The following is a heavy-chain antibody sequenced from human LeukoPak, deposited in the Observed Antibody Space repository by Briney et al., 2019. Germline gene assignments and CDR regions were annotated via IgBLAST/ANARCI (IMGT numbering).Heavy chain of an antibody. V-gene: IGHV3-23*01. Sequence: PGGSLRLSCVGSGFIFSSYAMIWVRQAPGKGLEWVSAISGDGSRTYYADSVKGRFTISRDNAKNSLYLQMNSLGAEDTAVYYCANYYNSGPQGDYWGQGTLVTVSS. CDR2: ISGDGSRT. J-gene: IGHJ4*02. D-gene: IGHD3-10*01. CDR1: GFIFSSYA. CDR3: ANYYNSGPQGDY.